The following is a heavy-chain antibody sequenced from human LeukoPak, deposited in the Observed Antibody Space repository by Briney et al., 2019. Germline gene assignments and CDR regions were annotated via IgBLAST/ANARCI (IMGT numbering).Heavy chain of an antibody. D-gene: IGHD6-13*01. CDR3: ARDKGAAAD. J-gene: IGHJ4*02. CDR1: GFTLSSYG. V-gene: IGHV3-33*01. CDR2: IWYDGSNK. Sequence: GRSLRLSCAASGFTLSSYGMHWVRQAPGKGLEWVAVIWYDGSNKYYADSVEGRFTISRDNSKNTLYLQMNSLRAEDTAVYYCARDKGAAADWGQGTLVTVSS.